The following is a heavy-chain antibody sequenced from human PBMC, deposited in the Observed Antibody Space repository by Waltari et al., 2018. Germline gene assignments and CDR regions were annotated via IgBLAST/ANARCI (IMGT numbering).Heavy chain of an antibody. V-gene: IGHV3-7*04. J-gene: IGHJ3*01. CDR3: ARVYSSSSGKAFDV. CDR2: RKQDGSEK. D-gene: IGHD6-6*01. Sequence: EVQLVESGGGWVQPGGSLRLSWVASGFTFSSYWMTWVRQAPGKGLGGVANRKQDGSEKDYVDSGKGRLTISRDNAKSSLYLQMNSLRAEDTAVYYCARVYSSSSGKAFDVWGQGTMVSVSS. CDR1: GFTFSSYW.